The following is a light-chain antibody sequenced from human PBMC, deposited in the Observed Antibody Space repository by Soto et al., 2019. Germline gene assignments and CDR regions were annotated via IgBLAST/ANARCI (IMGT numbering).Light chain of an antibody. J-gene: IGLJ1*01. V-gene: IGLV2-23*02. CDR3: CSYAGSGTYV. CDR1: SSDVGNYNL. Sequence: QSALTQPASVSGSPGQSITISCTGTSSDVGNYNLVSWYQHHPGKAPKLMIYEVGERPSGVSNRFSGSKSGNTASLTLSGLQAEDEADYYCCSYAGSGTYVFGMGTKVTVL. CDR2: EVG.